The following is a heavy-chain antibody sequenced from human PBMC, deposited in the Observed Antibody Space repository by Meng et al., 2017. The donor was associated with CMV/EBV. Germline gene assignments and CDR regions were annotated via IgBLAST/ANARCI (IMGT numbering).Heavy chain of an antibody. CDR1: GYTFTSYY. V-gene: IGHV1-46*01. J-gene: IGHJ6*02. CDR3: ARDQGYSSSSPEDHYYDMDV. Sequence: ASVKVSCKASGYTFTSYYMHWVRQAPGQGLEWMGIINPSGGSTSYAQKFQGRVTMTRDTSTSTVYMELSSLRSEDTAVYYCARDQGYSSSSPEDHYYDMDVWGQGTTVTVSS. CDR2: INPSGGST. D-gene: IGHD6-6*01.